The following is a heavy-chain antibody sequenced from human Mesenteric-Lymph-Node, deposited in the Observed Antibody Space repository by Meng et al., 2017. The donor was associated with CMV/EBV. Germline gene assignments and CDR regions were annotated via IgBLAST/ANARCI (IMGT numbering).Heavy chain of an antibody. D-gene: IGHD3-22*01. V-gene: IGHV3-23*01. CDR3: AKEGDDSSGLYFHS. Sequence: GESLKISCAATGLTFTTYAMSWVRQAPGKGLEWVSVIAGSGGGTYYADSVKGRFTISRDNSKNTLYVQMNSLRAEDTALYYCAKEGDDSSGLYFHSWGQGTLVTVSS. CDR1: GLTFTTYA. J-gene: IGHJ4*02. CDR2: IAGSGGGT.